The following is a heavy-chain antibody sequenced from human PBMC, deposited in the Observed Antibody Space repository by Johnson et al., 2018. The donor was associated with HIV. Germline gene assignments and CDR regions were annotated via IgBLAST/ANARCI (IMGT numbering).Heavy chain of an antibody. Sequence: VQLVESGGDVVRPGGSLRISCVASGFKLYEYDVSWVRQVPGKGLEWVSGINWSGGGTAYADSVKGRFTVSSDNAKNSLYLQMNSLRAEDKALYYCARAMYYYDTSGYLIRPRAFDIWGQGTVVTVSS. V-gene: IGHV3-20*04. D-gene: IGHD3-22*01. J-gene: IGHJ3*02. CDR1: GFKLYEYD. CDR2: INWSGGGT. CDR3: ARAMYYYDTSGYLIRPRAFDI.